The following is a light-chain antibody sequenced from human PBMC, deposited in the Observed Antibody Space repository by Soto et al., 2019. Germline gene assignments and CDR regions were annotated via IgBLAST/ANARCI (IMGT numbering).Light chain of an antibody. J-gene: IGKJ1*01. CDR1: QSVSSN. CDR3: QQYNNWPWT. V-gene: IGKV3D-15*01. Sequence: EIVMTQSPATLSVSPGERATLSCRASQSVSSNLAWYQQKPGQAPRLLIYYTSNRATGIPARFSGSGSGTDFTLTISSLQSEDFAVYYCQQYNNWPWTFGQGTRWIS. CDR2: YTS.